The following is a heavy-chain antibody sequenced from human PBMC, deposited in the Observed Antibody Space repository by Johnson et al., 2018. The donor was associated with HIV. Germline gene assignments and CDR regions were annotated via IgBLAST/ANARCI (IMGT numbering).Heavy chain of an antibody. CDR2: IKQDGSDK. D-gene: IGHD3-3*01. J-gene: IGHJ3*02. CDR3: AKDQGESEKEEWASDYYDFGRDYPGQDPRRVVATFAI. V-gene: IGHV3-7*04. Sequence: VQLVESGGGVVQPGGSLRLSCAASGFTFRSYGMHWVRQAPGNGLEWVANIKQDGSDKYYVDSVKGRFTISRDNSKNPLYMQMNSLRAEETAVYYCAKDQGESEKEEWASDYYDFGRDYPGQDPRRVVATFAIWGQGTMVTVSS. CDR1: GFTFRSYG.